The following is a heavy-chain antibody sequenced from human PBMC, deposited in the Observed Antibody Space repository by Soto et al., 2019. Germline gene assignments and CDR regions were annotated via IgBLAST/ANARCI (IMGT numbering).Heavy chain of an antibody. CDR3: AREKGSMALCDY. CDR2: IYYSGST. V-gene: IGHV4-30-4*01. D-gene: IGHD3-10*01. Sequence: SETLSLTCTVSGGSISSGDYYWSWIRQPPGKGLEWIGYIYYSGSTYYNPSLKSRVTISVDTSKNQFSLKLSSVTAADTAVYYCAREKGSMALCDYWGQGTLVTVSS. CDR1: GGSISSGDYY. J-gene: IGHJ4*02.